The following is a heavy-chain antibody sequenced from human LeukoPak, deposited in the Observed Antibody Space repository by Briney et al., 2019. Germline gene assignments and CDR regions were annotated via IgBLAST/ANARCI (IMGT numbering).Heavy chain of an antibody. D-gene: IGHD3-10*01. CDR2: ISGSGGST. CDR3: AKDIKDGSASLDY. J-gene: IGHJ4*02. Sequence: GGSLRLSCAVSGFTFSSYAMSWVRQAPGKGLEWVSGISGSGGSTYYADSVKGRFTISRDNSKKNVYLQMNSLRVEDTALYYCAKDIKDGSASLDYWGQGTLVTVST. CDR1: GFTFSSYA. V-gene: IGHV3-23*01.